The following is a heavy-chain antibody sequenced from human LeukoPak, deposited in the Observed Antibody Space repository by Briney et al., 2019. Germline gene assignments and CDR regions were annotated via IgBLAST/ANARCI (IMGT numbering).Heavy chain of an antibody. Sequence: PGGSLRLSCAASGFTFSDYWMTWLRQAPGKGLEWVANIRRDGSQKNYADSVKGRFTISRDNAKNSLYLLMNSLRAEDTAVYYCAKEDRYLDFNDYWGQGTLVTVSS. CDR1: GFTFSDYW. J-gene: IGHJ4*02. V-gene: IGHV3-7*03. D-gene: IGHD3-9*01. CDR3: AKEDRYLDFNDY. CDR2: IRRDGSQK.